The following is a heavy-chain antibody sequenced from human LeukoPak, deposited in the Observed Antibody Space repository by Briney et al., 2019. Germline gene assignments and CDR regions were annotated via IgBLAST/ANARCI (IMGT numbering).Heavy chain of an antibody. D-gene: IGHD2-21*02. CDR1: GGTFSSYA. CDR2: ISAYNGNT. V-gene: IGHV1-18*01. CDR3: ASCNAGGDCFDDAFDI. Sequence: ASVKVSCKASGGTFSSYAISWVRQAPGQGLEWMGWISAYNGNTNYAQKLQGRVTMTTDTSTSTAYMELRSLRSDDTAVYYCASCNAGGDCFDDAFDIWGQGTMVTVSS. J-gene: IGHJ3*02.